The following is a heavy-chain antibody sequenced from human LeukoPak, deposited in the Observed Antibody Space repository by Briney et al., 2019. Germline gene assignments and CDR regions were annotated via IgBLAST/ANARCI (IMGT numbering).Heavy chain of an antibody. J-gene: IGHJ4*02. Sequence: PGGSLRLSCAASGFTFSSYAMHWVRQAPGKGLEWVAVISYDGSNKYYADSVKGRFTISRDNSKNTLYLQMNSLRAEDTAVYYCARGDSNPYWGQGTLVTVSS. D-gene: IGHD3/OR15-3a*01. CDR1: GFTFSSYA. V-gene: IGHV3-30-3*01. CDR3: ARGDSNPY. CDR2: ISYDGSNK.